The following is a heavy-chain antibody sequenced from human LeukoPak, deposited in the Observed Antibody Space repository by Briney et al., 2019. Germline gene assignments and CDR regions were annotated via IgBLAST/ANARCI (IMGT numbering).Heavy chain of an antibody. J-gene: IGHJ4*02. Sequence: SETLSLTCAVYGGSFSGYYWSWIRQPPGKGLEWIGEINHSGSTNYNPSLKSRVTISVDTSKNQFSLKLSSVTAADTAVYYCARGYYYDSSGTVAPHDYWGQGTLVTVSS. V-gene: IGHV4-34*01. CDR1: GGSFSGYY. D-gene: IGHD3-22*01. CDR3: ARGYYYDSSGTVAPHDY. CDR2: INHSGST.